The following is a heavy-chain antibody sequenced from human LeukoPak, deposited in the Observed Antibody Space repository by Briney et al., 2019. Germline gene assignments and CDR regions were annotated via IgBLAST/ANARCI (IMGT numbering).Heavy chain of an antibody. Sequence: GASVKVSCKASGYTFTSYGISWVRQAPGQGLEWMGWISAYNGNTSYAQKLQGRVTMTTDTSTSTAYMELRSLRSDDTAVYYCARAYGGNFEYYFDYWGQGTLVTVSS. CDR1: GYTFTSYG. J-gene: IGHJ4*02. CDR3: ARAYGGNFEYYFDY. D-gene: IGHD4-23*01. V-gene: IGHV1-18*01. CDR2: ISAYNGNT.